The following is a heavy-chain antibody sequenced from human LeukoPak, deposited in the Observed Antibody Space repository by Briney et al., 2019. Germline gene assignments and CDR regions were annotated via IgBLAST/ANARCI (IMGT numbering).Heavy chain of an antibody. V-gene: IGHV3-9*01. Sequence: GGSLRLSCAASGFTFDDYAMHWVRQAPGKGLEWVSGISWNSGSIGYADSVKGRFTISRDNAKNSLYLQMNSLRAEDTALYYCARPARDYGGNSGQLQKGYYCDYWGQGTMVTVSS. CDR1: GFTFDDYA. D-gene: IGHD4-23*01. CDR2: ISWNSGSI. J-gene: IGHJ4*02. CDR3: ARPARDYGGNSGQLQKGYYCDY.